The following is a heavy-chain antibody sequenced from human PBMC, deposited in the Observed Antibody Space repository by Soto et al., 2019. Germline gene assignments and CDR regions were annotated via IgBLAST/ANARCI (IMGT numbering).Heavy chain of an antibody. D-gene: IGHD6-6*01. V-gene: IGHV1-69*01. Sequence: QVQLVQSGAEVKKPGSSVKVSCKASGGTFSSYAISWVRQAPGQGLEWRGGIIPIFGTANYAQKFQGRVTITADESTSTAYMGLSSLRSEDTAVYYCARAPYSSSEDGYNDGMDVWGQGTTVTVSS. CDR3: ARAPYSSSEDGYNDGMDV. CDR1: GGTFSSYA. CDR2: IIPIFGTA. J-gene: IGHJ6*02.